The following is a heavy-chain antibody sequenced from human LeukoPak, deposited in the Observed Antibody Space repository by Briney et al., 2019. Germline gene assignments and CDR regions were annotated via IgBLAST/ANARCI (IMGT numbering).Heavy chain of an antibody. CDR1: GYSFTSYW. V-gene: IGHV5-51*01. J-gene: IGHJ4*02. CDR3: ARRDSSGYYPGGIDY. Sequence: GESLKISCKGSGYSFTSYWIGWVRQMPGKGLEWMGIIYPGDSDTRYSPSFQGQVTISADKSISTAYLQWSSLKASDTAMYYCARRDSSGYYPGGIDYWDQGTLVTVSS. CDR2: IYPGDSDT. D-gene: IGHD3-22*01.